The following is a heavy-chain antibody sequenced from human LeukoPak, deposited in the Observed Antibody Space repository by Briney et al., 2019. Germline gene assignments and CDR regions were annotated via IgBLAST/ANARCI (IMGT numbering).Heavy chain of an antibody. CDR2: ITNSGSTI. CDR3: ARDRDCGTTTCSVDY. V-gene: IGHV3-11*01. CDR1: GFSFSDYY. J-gene: IGHJ4*02. D-gene: IGHD2-2*01. Sequence: PGGSLRLSRAASGFSFSDYYMSWVRQAPGKGLEWISYITNSGSTIYYAASVKGRFTIFRDDAKNSLYLQMNNLRAEDTAVYYCARDRDCGTTTCSVDYWGQGTLVTVSS.